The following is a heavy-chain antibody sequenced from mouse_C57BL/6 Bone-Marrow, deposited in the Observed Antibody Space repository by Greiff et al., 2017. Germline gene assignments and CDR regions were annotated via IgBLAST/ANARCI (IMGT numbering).Heavy chain of an antibody. CDR1: GYAFSSYW. Sequence: VQLQESGAELVKPGASVKISCKASGYAFSSYWMNWVKQRPGKGLEWIGQIYPGDGDTNYNGKFKGKATLTADKSSSTAYMQLSSLTSEDSAVYVGARRGSSYYFDYWGQGTTLTVSS. CDR3: ARRGSSYYFDY. V-gene: IGHV1-80*01. CDR2: IYPGDGDT. D-gene: IGHD1-1*01. J-gene: IGHJ2*01.